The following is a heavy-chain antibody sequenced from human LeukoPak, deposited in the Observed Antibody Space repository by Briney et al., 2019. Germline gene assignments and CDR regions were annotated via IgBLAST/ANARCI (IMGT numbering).Heavy chain of an antibody. J-gene: IGHJ4*02. CDR1: GFTFSNYA. V-gene: IGHV3-30-3*01. Sequence: GGSLRLSCAASGFTFSNYAMHWVRQAPGKGLEWVAVISYDGSNKYYTDSVKGRFTISRDNSKSTLYLQMNSLRAEDTAVYYCARDGDCSGGSCYQLGDYWGQGTLVTVSS. CDR2: ISYDGSNK. D-gene: IGHD2-15*01. CDR3: ARDGDCSGGSCYQLGDY.